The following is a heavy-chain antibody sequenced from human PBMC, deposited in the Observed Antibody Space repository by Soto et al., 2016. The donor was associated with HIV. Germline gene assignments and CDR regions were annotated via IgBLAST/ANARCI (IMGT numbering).Heavy chain of an antibody. V-gene: IGHV3-23*01. D-gene: IGHD2-21*01. CDR1: GLTFSNYA. CDR2: IDGPTFNT. J-gene: IGHJ4*02. CDR3: ATWLLAHFDY. Sequence: EVHLLESRGGLLHPGESLRLSCAASGLTFSNYAMHWVRHTPGKGLEWVSTIDGPTFNTHYADSVKGRFTISRDNSKDMLYLQMNSLRAEDTAVYYCATWLLAHFDYWGQGTRVTVSS.